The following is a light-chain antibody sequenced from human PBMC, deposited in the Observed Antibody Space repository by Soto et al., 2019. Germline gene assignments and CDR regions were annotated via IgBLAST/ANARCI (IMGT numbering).Light chain of an antibody. Sequence: DIQMTQSPSTLSASVGDTVTITCRASQSVSDSLAWYQVKPGEAHKLLIFDVYNLETGVPSRFSGSGAGTEFSLTIRGLQPDYFATYYCQQYDYSRTVGQGTKVDIK. CDR1: QSVSDS. V-gene: IGKV1-5*01. CDR2: DVY. J-gene: IGKJ1*01. CDR3: QQYDYSRT.